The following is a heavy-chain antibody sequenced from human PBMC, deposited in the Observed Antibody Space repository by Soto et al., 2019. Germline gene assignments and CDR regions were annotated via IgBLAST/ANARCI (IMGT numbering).Heavy chain of an antibody. CDR3: AKDRRAGGNSAFYFDF. CDR2: ISATGGGT. J-gene: IGHJ4*02. CDR1: GFKFSNYA. D-gene: IGHD3-16*01. Sequence: PGGSLRLSCAASGFKFSNYAMSWVRRAPGKGLEWVSLISATGGGTYYAGSVKGRFTISRDNSHNTLYLQVHSLTAEDTAVYYCAKDRRAGGNSAFYFDFWGQGAQVTVS. V-gene: IGHV3-23*01.